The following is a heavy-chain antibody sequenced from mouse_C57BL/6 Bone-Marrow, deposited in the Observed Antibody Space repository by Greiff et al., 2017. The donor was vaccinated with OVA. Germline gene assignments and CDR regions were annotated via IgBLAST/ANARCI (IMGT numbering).Heavy chain of an antibody. V-gene: IGHV2-5*01. J-gene: IGHJ2*01. CDR2: IWRGGST. D-gene: IGHD2-4*01. CDR3: AKKGIYYDYDVDY. Sequence: VQLQQSGPGLVQPSQSLSITCTVSGFSLTSYGVHWVRQSPGKGLEWLGVIWRGGSTDYNAAFMSRLSITKDNSKSQVFFKMNSLQADDTAIYYCAKKGIYYDYDVDYWGQGTTLTVSS. CDR1: GFSLTSYG.